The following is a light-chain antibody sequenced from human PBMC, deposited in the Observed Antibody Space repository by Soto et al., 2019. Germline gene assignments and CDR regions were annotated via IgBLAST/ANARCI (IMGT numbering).Light chain of an antibody. Sequence: DIQMTQPSTLSASVGDRVTLHCRASQSISNYLACYQQKPGKAPKVLIYHASNLESCVPSRFSGGGSWTEFTLTIISLKPDDLATYACKQYYMYSYTFGQGTTLDIK. J-gene: IGKJ2*01. CDR2: HAS. V-gene: IGKV1-5*01. CDR1: QSISNY. CDR3: KQYYMYSYT.